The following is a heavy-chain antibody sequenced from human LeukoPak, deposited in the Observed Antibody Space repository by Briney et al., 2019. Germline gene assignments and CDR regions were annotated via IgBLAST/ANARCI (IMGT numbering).Heavy chain of an antibody. Sequence: SETLSLTCTVSGGSISSSSYYWGCIRQPPGKGLEWIGSIYYSGSTYYNPSLKSRVTISVDTSKNQFSLKLSSVTAADTAVYYCARRALYRIDYWGQGTLVTVSS. J-gene: IGHJ4*02. D-gene: IGHD3-16*01. CDR1: GGSISSSSYY. V-gene: IGHV4-39*01. CDR3: ARRALYRIDY. CDR2: IYYSGST.